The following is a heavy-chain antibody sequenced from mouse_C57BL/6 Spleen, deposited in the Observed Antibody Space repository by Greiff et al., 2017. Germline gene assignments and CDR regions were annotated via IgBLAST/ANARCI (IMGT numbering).Heavy chain of an antibody. Sequence: EVQLVESGGGLVKPGGSLKLSCAASGFTFSDYGMHWVRQAPEKGLEWVAYISSGSSTISSAATVTGRFTISSDKAKNTLFLQMTSLRTEDTAMYYCAPITTTYWGQGTLVTVSA. CDR1: GFTFSDYG. CDR2: ISSGSSTI. D-gene: IGHD1-1*01. V-gene: IGHV5-17*01. J-gene: IGHJ3*01. CDR3: APITTTY.